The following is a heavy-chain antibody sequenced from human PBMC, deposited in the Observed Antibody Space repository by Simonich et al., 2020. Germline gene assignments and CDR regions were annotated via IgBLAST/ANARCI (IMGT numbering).Heavy chain of an antibody. D-gene: IGHD6-13*01. CDR3: ARHAGFAFDI. Sequence: QLQLQESGPGLVKPSETLSLTCTVSGGSISSSSYYWGWIRQPPGKGLEWIGSIYYSGATYNNPSLKGRVTISVDTSKNQFALKLSSVTAADTAVYYCARHAGFAFDIWGQGTMVTVSS. V-gene: IGHV4-39*01. CDR2: IYYSGAT. J-gene: IGHJ3*02. CDR1: GGSISSSSYY.